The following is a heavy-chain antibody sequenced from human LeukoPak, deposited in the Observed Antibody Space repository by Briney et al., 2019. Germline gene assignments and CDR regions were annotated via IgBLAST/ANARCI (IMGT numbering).Heavy chain of an antibody. CDR1: GYTFTSYG. D-gene: IGHD1-26*01. CDR3: ARGLVGATTMTAFDI. J-gene: IGHJ3*02. V-gene: IGHV1-46*01. Sequence: ASVKVSCKASGYTFTSYGISWVRQAPGQGLEWMGIINPSGGSTSYAQKFQGRVTMTRDTSTSTVYMELSSLRSEDTAVYYCARGLVGATTMTAFDIWGQGTMVTVSS. CDR2: INPSGGST.